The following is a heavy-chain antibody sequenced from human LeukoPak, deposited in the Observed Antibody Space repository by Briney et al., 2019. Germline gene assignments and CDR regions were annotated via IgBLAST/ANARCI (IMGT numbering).Heavy chain of an antibody. Sequence: ASVTVSCKASGFTFTGYYIHWVRQAPGQGLEWMGRINPNTGGTNYARNFQGRVTMTRDTSITTTYMELSSLGSDDTAVYYCASSTGGNTGDFTWGQGTLVTVSS. CDR1: GFTFTGYY. J-gene: IGHJ5*02. CDR2: INPNTGGT. CDR3: ASSTGGNTGDFT. D-gene: IGHD2-8*02. V-gene: IGHV1-2*06.